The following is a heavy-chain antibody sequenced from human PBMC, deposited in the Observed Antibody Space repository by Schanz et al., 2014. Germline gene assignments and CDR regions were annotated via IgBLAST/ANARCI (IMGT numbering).Heavy chain of an antibody. CDR2: INPNSGAT. D-gene: IGHD2-8*02. CDR1: GYTFTSSG. Sequence: QVQLVQSGAEVKKPGASVKVSCKASGYTFTSSGFSWVRQAPGQGLEWMGRINPNSGATIYAQNFQGRVTMTRDTSISTAYMELSRLRSDDTAVYYCARGLVRYFAYWGQGTLVTVSS. V-gene: IGHV1-2*06. CDR3: ARGLVRYFAY. J-gene: IGHJ4*02.